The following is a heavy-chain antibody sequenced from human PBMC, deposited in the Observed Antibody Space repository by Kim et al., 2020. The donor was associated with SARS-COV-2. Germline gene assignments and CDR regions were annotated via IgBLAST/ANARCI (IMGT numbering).Heavy chain of an antibody. J-gene: IGHJ4*02. CDR3: ARGLTMVRGDVW. D-gene: IGHD3-10*01. V-gene: IGHV1-8*01. Sequence: YAQKFQDRVTMSRNTSISTAYMELSSLRSEDTAMYYCARGLTMVRGDVWWGQGTLVTVSS.